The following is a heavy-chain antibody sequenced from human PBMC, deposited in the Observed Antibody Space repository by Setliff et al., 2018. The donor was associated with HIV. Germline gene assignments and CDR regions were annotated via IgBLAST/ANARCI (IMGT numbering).Heavy chain of an antibody. CDR2: ISYDGSNK. CDR1: RFTFSTYA. J-gene: IGHJ4*02. D-gene: IGHD4-17*01. V-gene: IGHV3-30*10. Sequence: GGSLRLSCAASRFTFSTYAMHWVRQAPGKGLEWVAIISYDGSNKYYTDSVKGRFTISRDNSKNTLYLQMNSLRAEDAAVYYCARESYDYGDYVGSSSFDYWGQGTLVTVSS. CDR3: ARESYDYGDYVGSSSFDY.